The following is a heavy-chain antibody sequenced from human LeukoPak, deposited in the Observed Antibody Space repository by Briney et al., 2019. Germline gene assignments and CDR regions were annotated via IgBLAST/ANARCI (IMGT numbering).Heavy chain of an antibody. V-gene: IGHV3-23*01. Sequence: GGSLRLSCAASGFTFSSYAMSWVRQAPGKGLEWVSAISGSGGSTYYADSVKGRFTVSRDKAKNTLYLQMNSLRADDTAVYYCARETPGSRVFDSWGQGTLVTVSS. CDR1: GFTFSSYA. J-gene: IGHJ4*02. CDR2: ISGSGGST. CDR3: ARETPGSRVFDS. D-gene: IGHD1-14*01.